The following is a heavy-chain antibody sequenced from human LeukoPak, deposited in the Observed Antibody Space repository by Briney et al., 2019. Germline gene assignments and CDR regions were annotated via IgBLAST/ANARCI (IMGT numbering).Heavy chain of an antibody. V-gene: IGHV1-69*04. CDR1: GYTFTSYG. D-gene: IGHD4-23*01. CDR2: IIPILGIA. J-gene: IGHJ3*02. Sequence: GASVKVSCKASGYTFTSYGISWVRQAPGQGLEWMGRIIPILGIANYAQKFQGRVTMTRDTSTSTVYMELSSLRSEDTAVYYCAIDYGGNSDAFDIWSQGTMVTVSS. CDR3: AIDYGGNSDAFDI.